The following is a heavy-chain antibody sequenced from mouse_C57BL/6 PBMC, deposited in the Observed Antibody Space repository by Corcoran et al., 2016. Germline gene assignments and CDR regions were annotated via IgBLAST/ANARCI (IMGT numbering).Heavy chain of an antibody. CDR1: GYTFTDYY. CDR2: INTNNGGT. V-gene: IGHV1-26*01. D-gene: IGHD2-1*01. CDR3: ARGYYGPFDY. J-gene: IGHJ2*01. Sequence: EVQLQQSGPELVKPGASVKISCKASGYTFTDYYMNWVKQSHGKSLEWIGDINTNNGGTSYNQKFKGKATLTVDKSSSTAYMELRSLTSEDSAGYYCARGYYGPFDYWGQGTTLTVSS.